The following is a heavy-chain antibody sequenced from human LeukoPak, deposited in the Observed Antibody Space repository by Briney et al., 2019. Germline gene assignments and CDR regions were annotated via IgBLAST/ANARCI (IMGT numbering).Heavy chain of an antibody. CDR3: AKNSRGIVAIKGFLWFDP. CDR1: GFTFSSYD. Sequence: GGSLRLSCAASGFTFSSYDMHWVRQATGKGLEWVSAIGTAGDTYYPGSVKGRFTISRENAKNSLYLQMNSLRAEDTAVYYCAKNSRGIVAIKGFLWFDPWGQGTLVTVSS. V-gene: IGHV3-13*01. D-gene: IGHD5-12*01. J-gene: IGHJ5*02. CDR2: IGTAGDT.